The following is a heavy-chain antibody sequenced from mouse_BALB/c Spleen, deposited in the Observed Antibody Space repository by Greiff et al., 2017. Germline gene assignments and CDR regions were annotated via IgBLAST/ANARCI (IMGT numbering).Heavy chain of an antibody. J-gene: IGHJ3*01. CDR3: TRDGGSPAWFAY. CDR2: ISSGGSYT. Sequence: EVKLVESGGGLVKPGGSLKLSCAASGFTFSSYTMSWVRQTPEKRLEWVATISSGGSYTYYPDSVKGRFTISRDNAKNTLYLQMSSLKSEDTAMYYCTRDGGSPAWFAYWGQGTLVTVSA. D-gene: IGHD6-2*01. CDR1: GFTFSSYT. V-gene: IGHV5-6-4*01.